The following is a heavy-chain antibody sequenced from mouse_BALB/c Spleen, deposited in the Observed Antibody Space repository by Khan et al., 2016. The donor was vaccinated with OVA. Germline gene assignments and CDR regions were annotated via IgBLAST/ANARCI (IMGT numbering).Heavy chain of an antibody. V-gene: IGHV1-7*01. J-gene: IGHJ3*01. CDR2: INPITGYT. CDR3: ARDRSTMITWFAY. D-gene: IGHD2-4*01. CDR1: GYTFTTYW. Sequence: QVRLQQSGAELAKPGASVRMSCKASGYTFTTYWMHWVKQRPGQGLEWIGYINPITGYTEYNQRFKDKATLTADKSSSTAYMQLNSMTSEDSAVYYCARDRSTMITWFAYWGQGTLVTVSA.